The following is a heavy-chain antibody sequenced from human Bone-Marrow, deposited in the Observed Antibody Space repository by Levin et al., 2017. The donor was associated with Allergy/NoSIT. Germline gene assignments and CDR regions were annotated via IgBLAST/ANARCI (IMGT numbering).Heavy chain of an antibody. Sequence: ASVKVSCKASGYTFTSYAMNWVRQAPGQGLEWMGWINTNTGNPTYAQGFTGRFVFSLDTSVSTAYLQISSLKAEDTAVYYCARGPYYYGSGPTDAFDIWGQGTMVTVSS. D-gene: IGHD3-10*01. CDR1: GYTFTSYA. J-gene: IGHJ3*02. CDR3: ARGPYYYGSGPTDAFDI. V-gene: IGHV7-4-1*02. CDR2: INTNTGNP.